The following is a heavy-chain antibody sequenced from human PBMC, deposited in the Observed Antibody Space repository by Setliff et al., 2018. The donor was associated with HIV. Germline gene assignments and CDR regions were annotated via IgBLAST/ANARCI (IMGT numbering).Heavy chain of an antibody. D-gene: IGHD1-1*01. CDR3: ARRGWNGYKSFED. Sequence: SETLSLTCAVYGGSFSDYSWDWIRQPPGKGLEWIGEINHSGSTNCNPSLQSRVTISVDTSKKQVSLNVKSVTAADTAVYYCARRGWNGYKSFEDWGQGTQVTV. CDR2: INHSGST. V-gene: IGHV4-34*01. CDR1: GGSFSDYS. J-gene: IGHJ4*02.